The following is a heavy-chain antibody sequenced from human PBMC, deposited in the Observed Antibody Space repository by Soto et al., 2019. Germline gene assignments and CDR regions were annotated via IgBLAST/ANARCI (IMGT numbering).Heavy chain of an antibody. CDR1: GGSISSYY. J-gene: IGHJ4*02. CDR3: AGYGSGSYYREGFDY. CDR2: IYYSGST. Sequence: QVQLQESGPGLVKPSETLSLTCTVSGGSISSYYWSWIRQPPGKGLEWIGYIYYSGSTNYNPSLKSRVTISVDTSKNQFSLKLSSVTAADTAVYYCAGYGSGSYYREGFDYWGQGTLVTVSS. V-gene: IGHV4-59*08. D-gene: IGHD3-10*01.